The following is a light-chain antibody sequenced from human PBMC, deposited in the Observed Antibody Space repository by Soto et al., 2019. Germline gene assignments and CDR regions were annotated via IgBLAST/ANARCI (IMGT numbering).Light chain of an antibody. Sequence: EIVMTQSPATLSVFPGERATLSCRASKSVSNNLAWYQQKPGQAPRLLIYGASTRATGIPARFSGSGSGTEFTLTISSLQSEDFAVYYCQQYNNWAITFGQGTRLEI. CDR2: GAS. V-gene: IGKV3-15*01. J-gene: IGKJ5*01. CDR1: KSVSNN. CDR3: QQYNNWAIT.